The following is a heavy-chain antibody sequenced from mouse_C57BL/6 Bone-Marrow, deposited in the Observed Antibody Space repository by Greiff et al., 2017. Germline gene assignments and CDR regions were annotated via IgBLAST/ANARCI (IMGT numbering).Heavy chain of an antibody. CDR3: ARDTAAYAMDY. V-gene: IGHV1-69*01. CDR2: IDPSDSYT. J-gene: IGHJ4*01. CDR1: GYTFTSYW. Sequence: QVQLQQPGAELVMPGASVKLSCKASGYTFTSYWMHWVKQRPGQGLEWIGEIDPSDSYTNYNQKFKGKSTLTVDKSSSTAYMQLSSLKSEDSAVYYCARDTAAYAMDYWGQGTSVTVSS.